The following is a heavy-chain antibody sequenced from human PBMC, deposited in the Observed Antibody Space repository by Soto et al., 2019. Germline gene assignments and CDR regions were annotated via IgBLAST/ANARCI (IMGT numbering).Heavy chain of an antibody. J-gene: IGHJ4*02. CDR1: GGTFRSYT. V-gene: IGHV1-69*04. D-gene: IGHD3-22*01. CDR3: ARDPSGSNQLGDY. Sequence: GASVKVSCKASGGTFRSYTISWVRQAPGQGLEWMGRIIPILGIANYAQKFQGRVTITADKSTSTAYMELSSLRSEDTAVYYCARDPSGSNQLGDYWGQGTLVTVSS. CDR2: IIPILGIA.